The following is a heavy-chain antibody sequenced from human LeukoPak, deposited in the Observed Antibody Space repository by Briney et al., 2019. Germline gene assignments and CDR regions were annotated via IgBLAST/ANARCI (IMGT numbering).Heavy chain of an antibody. CDR3: AKDLFGSGSYEY. D-gene: IGHD3-10*01. Sequence: GGSLRLSCAASGFSFSTADMHWVRRAPGKGLEWVAFLRSGGNDKYYAGSVKGRFTISRDNSKNTLFLQMNSLRAEDTAVYYCAKDLFGSGSYEYWGQGTLVTVSS. CDR1: GFSFSTAD. J-gene: IGHJ4*02. V-gene: IGHV3-30*02. CDR2: LRSGGNDK.